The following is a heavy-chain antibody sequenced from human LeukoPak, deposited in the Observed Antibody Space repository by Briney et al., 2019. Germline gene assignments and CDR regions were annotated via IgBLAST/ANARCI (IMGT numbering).Heavy chain of an antibody. CDR2: IYPGDSET. D-gene: IGHD5-18*01. Sequence: GESLKIYCHVSGYFFSTYWLAWVRQTPGKGLDWMGIIYPGDSETRYSPSFQGQVTLSVDKSVDTVYLQCNSLKASDTALYFCARYRQRCTTYGYLDSWGQGTLVSVSS. J-gene: IGHJ5*01. CDR1: GYFFSTYW. CDR3: ARYRQRCTTYGYLDS. V-gene: IGHV5-51*01.